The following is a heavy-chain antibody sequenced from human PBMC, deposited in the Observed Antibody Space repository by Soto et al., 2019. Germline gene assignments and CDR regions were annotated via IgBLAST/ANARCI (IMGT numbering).Heavy chain of an antibody. J-gene: IGHJ4*02. V-gene: IGHV1-18*01. CDR3: ARPGAVPYESSGYYHLDY. D-gene: IGHD3-22*01. CDR1: GYTFTSYG. CDR2: ISAYNGNT. Sequence: QVQLVQSGAEVKKPGASVKVSCKASGYTFTSYGISWVRQAPGQGLEWMGWISAYNGNTNYAQKLQGRVTMTTDTSTSTAYRELRSLRSDDTAGYYCARPGAVPYESSGYYHLDYWGQGTLVTVSS.